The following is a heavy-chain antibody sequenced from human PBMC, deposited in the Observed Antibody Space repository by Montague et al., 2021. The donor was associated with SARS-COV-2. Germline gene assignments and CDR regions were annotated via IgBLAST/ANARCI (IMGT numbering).Heavy chain of an antibody. Sequence: SETLSLTCTVSGDSISNYYWSWIRQPPGKGLEWIGSIYYSGSTYYNPALKSRVTISVDTSKNQFSLKLSSVTAADTAVYYCARDLAGYYGSGSYGGMDVWGQGTTVTVSS. CDR2: IYYSGST. V-gene: IGHV4-59*12. D-gene: IGHD3-10*01. CDR1: GDSISNYY. J-gene: IGHJ6*02. CDR3: ARDLAGYYGSGSYGGMDV.